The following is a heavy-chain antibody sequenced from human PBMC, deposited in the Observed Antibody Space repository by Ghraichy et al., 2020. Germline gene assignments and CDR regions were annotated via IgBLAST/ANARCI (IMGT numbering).Heavy chain of an antibody. CDR3: VSGRPPVDTTMDFDS. Sequence: GESLRLSCAASGFTFSSYGMSWVRQAPGKGLEWVSSMTCSGGSTYYADSVKGRFIISRDNSKNTLYLQMNSLRAEDTAVYYCVSGRPPVDTTMDFDSWGQGTLVTVSS. J-gene: IGHJ4*02. V-gene: IGHV3-23*01. CDR1: GFTFSSYG. CDR2: MTCSGGST. D-gene: IGHD5-18*01.